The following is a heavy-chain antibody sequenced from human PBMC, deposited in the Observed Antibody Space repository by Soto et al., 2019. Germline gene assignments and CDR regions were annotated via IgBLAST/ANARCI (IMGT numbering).Heavy chain of an antibody. J-gene: IGHJ6*02. CDR1: GYTFTNYW. CDR2: IYPGDSDT. Sequence: PGESLKISCKGSGYTFTNYWIGWVRQMPGKGLEWMGIIYPGDSDTKYNPSFQGQVTISADKSITTTYLRWTSLKASDTAIYYYAASIFYYGMDVWGQGTTVTVSS. V-gene: IGHV5-51*01. CDR3: AASIFYYGMDV.